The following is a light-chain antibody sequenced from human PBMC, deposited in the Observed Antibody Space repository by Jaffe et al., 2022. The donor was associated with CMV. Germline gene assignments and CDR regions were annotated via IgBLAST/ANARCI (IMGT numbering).Light chain of an antibody. CDR3: HQYQTSHT. CDR1: QSFSSNF. Sequence: EIVLTQSPGTLSLYPGQRATLYCRSSQSFSSNFLAWYQQKPGQAPRLLIYGGSTRATGVPDRFSASGSGAEFSLTVSGLEPEDFAVYFCHQYQTSHTFGQGTKLEIQ. CDR2: GGS. J-gene: IGKJ2*01. V-gene: IGKV3-20*01.